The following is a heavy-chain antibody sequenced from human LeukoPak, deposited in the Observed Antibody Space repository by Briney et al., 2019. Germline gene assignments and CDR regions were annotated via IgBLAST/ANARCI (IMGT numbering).Heavy chain of an antibody. CDR2: INHSGST. CDR1: GGSFSGYY. J-gene: IGHJ4*02. CDR3: AREKRITMNYFDY. Sequence: SETLSLTCAVYGGSFSGYYWSWIRQPPGKGLEWIGEINHSGSTNYNPSLKSRVTISVDTSKNQFSLKLSSVTAADTAVYYCAREKRITMNYFDYWGQGTLVTASS. D-gene: IGHD3-22*01. V-gene: IGHV4-34*01.